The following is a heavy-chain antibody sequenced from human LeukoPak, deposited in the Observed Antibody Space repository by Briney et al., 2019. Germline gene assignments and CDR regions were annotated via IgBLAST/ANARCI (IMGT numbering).Heavy chain of an antibody. V-gene: IGHV5-51*01. Sequence: IXCXGXXGXXSXYWXGXGRRLPGKGGEGMGPMYPCDSDTRYSPSFQGQVTMSVDKSITTAYLEWSGLKASDTAMYYCARDYGSGSGNWFDAWGPGTLVTVSS. CDR1: XGXXSXYW. CDR2: MYPCDSDT. J-gene: IGHJ5*02. CDR3: ARDYGSGSGNWFDA. D-gene: IGHD3-10*01.